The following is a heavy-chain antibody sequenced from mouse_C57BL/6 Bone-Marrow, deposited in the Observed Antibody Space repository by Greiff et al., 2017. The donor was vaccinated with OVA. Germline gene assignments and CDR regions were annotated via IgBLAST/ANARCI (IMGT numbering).Heavy chain of an antibody. J-gene: IGHJ1*03. CDR3: FYCGNFYWYFDV. CDR2: IDPENGDT. V-gene: IGHV14-4*01. CDR1: GFNIKDDY. D-gene: IGHD2-1*01. Sequence: EVQLQQSGAELVRPGASVKLSCTASGFNIKDDYMHWVKQRPEQGLEWIGWIDPENGDTEYASKFKGKATITADTSSNTAYLQLSSLTSEDTAVYCCFYCGNFYWYFDVWGTGTTVTVSS.